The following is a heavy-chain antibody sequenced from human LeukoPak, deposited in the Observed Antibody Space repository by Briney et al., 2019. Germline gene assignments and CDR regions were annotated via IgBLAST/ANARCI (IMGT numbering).Heavy chain of an antibody. CDR2: IEQDGSDK. J-gene: IGHJ4*02. Sequence: PTSETLSLTCTVSGGSISSYYWSWIRQPPGKGLEWVANIEQDGSDKYYVDSVKGRFTISRDNAKNSLYLQMNSLRAEDTAVYYCARGRYCSGGGCYYFDYWGQGTLVTVSS. D-gene: IGHD2-15*01. CDR1: GGSISSYY. CDR3: ARGRYCSGGGCYYFDY. V-gene: IGHV3-7*04.